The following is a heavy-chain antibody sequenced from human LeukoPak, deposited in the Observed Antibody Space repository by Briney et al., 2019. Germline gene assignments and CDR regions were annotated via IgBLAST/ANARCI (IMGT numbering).Heavy chain of an antibody. D-gene: IGHD3-22*01. V-gene: IGHV4-59*01. CDR2: VSYSGST. J-gene: IGHJ4*02. CDR1: GGSISSFY. Sequence: SETLSLTCTVSGGSISSFYWNWIRQPPGKGLEWIGYVSYSGSTNYNPSLKSRVTISVDTSKNQFSLKLSSVTAADTAVYYCAREKDYYESSGYYYTLGFDYWGQGTLVTVSS. CDR3: AREKDYYESSGYYYTLGFDY.